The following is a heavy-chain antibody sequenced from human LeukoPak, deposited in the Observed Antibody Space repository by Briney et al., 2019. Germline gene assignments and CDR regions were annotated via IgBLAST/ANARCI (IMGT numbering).Heavy chain of an antibody. CDR3: AKDWYDILTGYYPLFDY. Sequence: PGGSLRLSCAASGFTFSSYAMSWVRQAPGKGLEWVSAISGSGGSTYYADSVKGRFTISRDNSKNTLYLQMNSLRAEDTAVYYCAKDWYDILTGYYPLFDYWGQGTLVTVSS. CDR1: GFTFSSYA. J-gene: IGHJ4*02. CDR2: ISGSGGST. D-gene: IGHD3-9*01. V-gene: IGHV3-23*01.